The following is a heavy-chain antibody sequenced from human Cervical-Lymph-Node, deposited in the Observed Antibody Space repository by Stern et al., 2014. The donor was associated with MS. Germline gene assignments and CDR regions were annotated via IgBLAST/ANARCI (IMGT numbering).Heavy chain of an antibody. Sequence: EVQLVESGGALVQPGGSLRLSCVASGFTFRDYWMHWVRQTPGKGLVWVARSNRDATITNHADSVRGRFTISRDTARNTLYLQMNSLRAEDTAVYYCTKDTYGPEDYWGQGTSVTVSS. CDR2: SNRDATIT. J-gene: IGHJ4*02. V-gene: IGHV3-74*02. CDR3: TKDTYGPEDY. CDR1: GFTFRDYW. D-gene: IGHD3-10*01.